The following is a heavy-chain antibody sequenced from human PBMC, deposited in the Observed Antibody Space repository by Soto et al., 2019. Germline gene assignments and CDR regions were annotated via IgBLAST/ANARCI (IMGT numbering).Heavy chain of an antibody. D-gene: IGHD2-2*01. J-gene: IGHJ5*02. CDR2: IFSNDEK. Sequence: QVTLKDSGPVLVKPTETLTLTCTVSGFSLSNARMGVSWIRQPPGKALEWLAHIFSNDEKSYSTSLKSRLTLSKDTSKSQVVLTMTNMDPVDTATYYCARSREYQLPPNPDYNWFDPWGQGTLVTVSS. CDR1: GFSLSNARMG. CDR3: ARSREYQLPPNPDYNWFDP. V-gene: IGHV2-26*01.